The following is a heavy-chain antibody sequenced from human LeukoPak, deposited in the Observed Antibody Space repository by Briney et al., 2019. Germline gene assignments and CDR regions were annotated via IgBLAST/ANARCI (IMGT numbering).Heavy chain of an antibody. CDR1: GYTFTSYD. V-gene: IGHV1-46*01. CDR2: INPSGGST. CDR3: ARGSVVVINNYYYYMDV. Sequence: ASVKVSCKASGYTFTSYDINWVRQATGQGLEWMGIINPSGGSTSYAQKFQGRVTMTRDTSTSTVYMELSSLRSEDTAVYYCARGSVVVINNYYYYMDVWGKGTTVTISS. D-gene: IGHD3-22*01. J-gene: IGHJ6*03.